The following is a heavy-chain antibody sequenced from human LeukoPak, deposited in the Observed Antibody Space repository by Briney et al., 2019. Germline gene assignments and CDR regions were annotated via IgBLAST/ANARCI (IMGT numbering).Heavy chain of an antibody. J-gene: IGHJ2*01. V-gene: IGHV1-18*01. CDR1: GYTFTSYG. CDR2: ISAYNGNT. Sequence: ASVKVSCKASGYTFTSYGISWVRQAPGQGLEWMGWISAYNGNTNYAQKIQGRVTMTTDTSTSTAYMELRSLRSDDTAVYYCARDMYYYDSSGPRYFDLWGRGTLVTVSS. D-gene: IGHD3-22*01. CDR3: ARDMYYYDSSGPRYFDL.